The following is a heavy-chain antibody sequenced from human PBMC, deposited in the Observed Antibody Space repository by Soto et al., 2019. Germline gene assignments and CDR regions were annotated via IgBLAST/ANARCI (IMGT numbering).Heavy chain of an antibody. V-gene: IGHV1-18*01. J-gene: IGHJ6*02. Sequence: QVQLVQSGAEVKKPGASVKVSCKASGYTFTSYGISWVRQAPGQGLEWMGWISAYNGNTNYAQKHQGRVTITTDTSTRTAYPDLMSLRSDDTAVYYCARDVGSAVLFRASHYYRIDFSGQGTTVTVSS. CDR1: GYTFTSYG. D-gene: IGHD2-21*01. CDR3: ARDVGSAVLFRASHYYRIDF. CDR2: ISAYNGNT.